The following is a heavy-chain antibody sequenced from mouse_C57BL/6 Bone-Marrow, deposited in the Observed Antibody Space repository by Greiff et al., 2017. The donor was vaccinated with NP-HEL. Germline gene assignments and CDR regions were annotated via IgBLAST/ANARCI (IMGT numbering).Heavy chain of an antibody. CDR2: IYPRGGNT. CDR3: ARPYYYGSSLYAMDY. Sequence: VQLQQSGAELARPGASVKLSCKASGYTFTSYGISWVKQRTGQGLEWIGEIYPRGGNTYYNEKFKGKATLSADKSSSTAYMELRSLTSEDSAVYFCARPYYYGSSLYAMDYWGQGTSVTVSS. D-gene: IGHD1-1*01. CDR1: GYTFTSYG. V-gene: IGHV1-81*01. J-gene: IGHJ4*01.